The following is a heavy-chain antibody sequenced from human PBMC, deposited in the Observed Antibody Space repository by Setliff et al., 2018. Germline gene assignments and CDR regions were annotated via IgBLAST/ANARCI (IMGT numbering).Heavy chain of an antibody. D-gene: IGHD2-15*01. V-gene: IGHV3-7*01. CDR1: GFTFSSYW. CDR2: IKQDGSEK. Sequence: GGSLRLSCAASGFTFSSYWRSWVRQAPGKGLEWAANIKQDGSEKYYVDSVKGRFTISRDNAKNSLYLQMSSLRAEDTAVYYCARSFGGNPWSYFDYWGQGTPVTVSS. J-gene: IGHJ4*02. CDR3: ARSFGGNPWSYFDY.